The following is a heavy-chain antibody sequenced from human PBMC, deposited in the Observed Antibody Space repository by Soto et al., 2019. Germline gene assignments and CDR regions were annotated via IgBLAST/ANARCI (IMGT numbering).Heavy chain of an antibody. J-gene: IGHJ4*02. CDR1: GFNVNSDY. Sequence: EVQLVESGGGLIHPGGSLRLSCAASGFNVNSDYMNWVRQTPGKGLEWVASIYSGETTYYADSVRGRFTISSDKSKNTLSFQLSSLRIEDTAVYYCTREGRGLGRLALFEYWGQGVLVTVSS. V-gene: IGHV3-53*01. D-gene: IGHD3-9*01. CDR2: IYSGETT. CDR3: TREGRGLGRLALFEY.